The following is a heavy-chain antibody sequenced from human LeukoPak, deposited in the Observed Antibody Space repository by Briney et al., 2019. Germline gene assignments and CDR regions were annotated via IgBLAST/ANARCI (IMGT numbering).Heavy chain of an antibody. D-gene: IGHD5-18*01. V-gene: IGHV4-39*01. Sequence: PSETLSLTCTVSGGSISSSSYYWGWIRQPPGKGLEWIGEINHSGSTNYNPSLKSRVTISVDTSKNQFSLKLSSVTAADTAVYYCARQGTAHPFDYWGQGTLVTVSS. CDR1: GGSISSSSYY. CDR2: INHSGST. J-gene: IGHJ4*02. CDR3: ARQGTAHPFDY.